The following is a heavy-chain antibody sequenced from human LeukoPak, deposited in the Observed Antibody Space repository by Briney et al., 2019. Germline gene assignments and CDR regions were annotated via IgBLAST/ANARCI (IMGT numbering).Heavy chain of an antibody. CDR2: ISSSGGTT. CDR1: GFTFRSYG. J-gene: IGHJ4*02. V-gene: IGHV3-23*01. Sequence: GGSLRLSCAASGFTFRSYGMSWVRQAPGKGLEWVSGISSSGGTTYYTDSVKGRFTISRDNSKNTLYLQMNSLRAEDTAVYYCAKDGMYSSSSSYYFDYWGQGTLVTVSS. CDR3: AKDGMYSSSSSYYFDY. D-gene: IGHD6-6*01.